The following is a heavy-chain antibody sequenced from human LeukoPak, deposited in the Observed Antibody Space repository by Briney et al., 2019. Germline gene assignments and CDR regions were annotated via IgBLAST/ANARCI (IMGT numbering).Heavy chain of an antibody. CDR1: GFTFSSYS. D-gene: IGHD1-26*01. CDR2: ISSSSSTI. Sequence: PGGSLRLSCAASGFTFSSYSMNWVRQAPGKGLEWVSYISSSSSTIYYADSVKGRFTISRDNAKNSLYLQTNSLRAEDTAVYYCAREGEADALDIWGQGTMVTVSS. V-gene: IGHV3-48*01. J-gene: IGHJ3*02. CDR3: AREGEADALDI.